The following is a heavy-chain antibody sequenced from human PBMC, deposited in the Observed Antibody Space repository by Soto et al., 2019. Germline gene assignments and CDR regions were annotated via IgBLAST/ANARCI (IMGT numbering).Heavy chain of an antibody. CDR3: ARVGSDWYDD. J-gene: IGHJ5*02. V-gene: IGHV3-64*01. CDR2: ISYNGDTT. D-gene: IGHD6-19*01. Sequence: EVQLLESGGGLVQPGGSLRLSCAASGFTLSSYSMHWVRQVPGKGLEYVSAISYNGDTTYYATSVRGRFTISRDNSKNTLYLQMGRLGPEDMDIYFCARVGSDWYDDWGQGTLVTVSS. CDR1: GFTLSSYS.